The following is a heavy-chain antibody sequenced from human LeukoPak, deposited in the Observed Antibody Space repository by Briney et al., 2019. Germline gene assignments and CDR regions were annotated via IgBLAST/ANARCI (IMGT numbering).Heavy chain of an antibody. J-gene: IGHJ4*02. Sequence: SETLSLTCTVSGYSISSGYCWGWIRQPPGKGLEWIGSIYHSGSTYYNPSLKSRVTISVDTSKNQFSLKLSSVTAADTAVYYCAGQIETALYDYWGQGTLVTVSS. D-gene: IGHD1-1*01. V-gene: IGHV4-38-2*02. CDR3: AGQIETALYDY. CDR1: GYSISSGYC. CDR2: IYHSGST.